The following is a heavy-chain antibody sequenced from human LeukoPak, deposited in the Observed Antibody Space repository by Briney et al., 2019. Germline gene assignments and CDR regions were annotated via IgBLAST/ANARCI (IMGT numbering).Heavy chain of an antibody. CDR2: ISYDGSNK. J-gene: IGHJ5*02. CDR1: GFTFSSYG. Sequence: PGGSLRLSCAASGFTFSSYGMHWVRQAPGKGLEWVAVISYDGSNKYYADSVKGRFTISRDNSKNTLYLQMNSLRAEDTAVYYCARDRYSSGWYSGMYNWFDPWGQGTLVTVSS. D-gene: IGHD6-19*01. V-gene: IGHV3-30*03. CDR3: ARDRYSSGWYSGMYNWFDP.